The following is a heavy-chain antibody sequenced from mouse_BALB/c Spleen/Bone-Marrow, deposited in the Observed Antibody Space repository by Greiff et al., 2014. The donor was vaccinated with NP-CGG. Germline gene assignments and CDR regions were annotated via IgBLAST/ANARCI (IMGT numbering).Heavy chain of an antibody. CDR2: INPYNDGT. Sequence: SGPELVKPGASVKMSCKASGYTFTRYVMYWVKQKPGQGLEWIGYINPYNDGTKYNEKFKGKATLTSDKSSSTAYMELSSLTSEDSAVYYCARSLLRADYWGQGTSVTVSS. D-gene: IGHD1-1*01. CDR3: ARSLLRADY. V-gene: IGHV1-14*01. J-gene: IGHJ4*01. CDR1: GYTFTRYV.